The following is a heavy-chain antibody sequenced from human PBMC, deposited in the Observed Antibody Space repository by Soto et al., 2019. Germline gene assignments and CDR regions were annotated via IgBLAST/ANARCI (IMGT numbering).Heavy chain of an antibody. D-gene: IGHD3-22*01. Sequence: QVQLVQSGAEVKKPGSSVKVSCKASGGTFSSYAISWVRQAPVQGLEWMGGIITIFGTANYAQKFQGRVTSTADESTSTAYLELSSLRSEDTAVYYCARGGNYYDSSGPFPNWYFYLWGRGTLVTVSS. CDR3: ARGGNYYDSSGPFPNWYFYL. J-gene: IGHJ2*01. CDR2: IITIFGTA. V-gene: IGHV1-69*01. CDR1: GGTFSSYA.